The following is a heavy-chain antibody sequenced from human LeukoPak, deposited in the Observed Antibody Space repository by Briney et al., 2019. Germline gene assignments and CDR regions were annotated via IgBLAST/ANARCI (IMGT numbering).Heavy chain of an antibody. V-gene: IGHV4-4*07. CDR3: SVVVTSTWRQA. CDR2: IYTTGTT. CDR1: GGSISNYY. D-gene: IGHD2-15*01. Sequence: KPSETLSLTCTVSGGSISNYYWTWIRQPAGKGLEWIGRIYTTGTTNYNPSLKSRATMSVDTSKNQFSLKLSSVTAADTAVYYCSVVVTSTWRQAWGQGTLVTVSS. J-gene: IGHJ5*02.